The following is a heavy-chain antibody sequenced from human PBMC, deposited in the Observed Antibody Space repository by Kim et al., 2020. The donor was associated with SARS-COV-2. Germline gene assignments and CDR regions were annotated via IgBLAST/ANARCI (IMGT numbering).Heavy chain of an antibody. D-gene: IGHD6-13*01. V-gene: IGHV4-34*01. Sequence: NPSLKSRVTISVGTSKNQFSRKLSSVAAADTAVYYCASLAAAGIGGWFDPWGQGTLVTVSS. J-gene: IGHJ5*02. CDR3: ASLAAAGIGGWFDP.